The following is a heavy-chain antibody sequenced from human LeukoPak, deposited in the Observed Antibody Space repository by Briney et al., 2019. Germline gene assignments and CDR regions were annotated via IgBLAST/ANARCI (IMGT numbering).Heavy chain of an antibody. D-gene: IGHD3-10*01. CDR1: GFTFDDYG. J-gene: IGHJ6*03. V-gene: IGHV3-20*04. CDR3: ARSPRIIIVRGLISYYYYMDV. CDR2: INWNGVST. Sequence: TGGSLRLSCAASGFTFDDYGMTWVRQAPGKGLEWGSGINWNGVSTGYADSVKGRFTISRDNAKNSLYLQMNSLRAEDTALYYCARSPRIIIVRGLISYYYYMDVWGKGTTVTVSS.